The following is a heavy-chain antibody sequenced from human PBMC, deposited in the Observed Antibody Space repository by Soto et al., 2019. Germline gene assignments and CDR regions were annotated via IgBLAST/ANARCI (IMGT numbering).Heavy chain of an antibody. CDR2: IYWNADK. J-gene: IGHJ5*02. V-gene: IGHV2-5*01. CDR3: EHSVGEWLSEGGWLDA. D-gene: IGHD6-19*01. Sequence: QITLKASGPTLVKPTQTLTLTCTFSGFSLSTSGVGVGCIRQPPGKALELLALIYWNADKRYSPSLKSRLTITNDTSKNRVVLTMTNMEPVDTATYYCEHSVGEWLSEGGWLDAWGQGTLVTVSS. CDR1: GFSLSTSGVG.